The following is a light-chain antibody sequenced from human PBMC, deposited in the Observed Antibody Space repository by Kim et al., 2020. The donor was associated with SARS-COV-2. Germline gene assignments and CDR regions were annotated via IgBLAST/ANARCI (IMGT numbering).Light chain of an antibody. J-gene: IGKJ4*01. CDR3: QQYNNWPPLT. CDR2: GAS. Sequence: SPGERATSSRRASQSIRSNLAWDQQKHGQAPRLLIYGASARATGIPARFSGSGSGTEFTLTINSLQSEDFAVYYCQQYNNWPPLTFGGGTKVDIK. CDR1: QSIRSN. V-gene: IGKV3-15*01.